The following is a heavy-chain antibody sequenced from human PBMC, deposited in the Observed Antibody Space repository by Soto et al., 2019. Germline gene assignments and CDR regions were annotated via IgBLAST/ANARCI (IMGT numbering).Heavy chain of an antibody. J-gene: IGHJ5*02. D-gene: IGHD1-26*01. CDR1: GGSFSGYY. CDR3: ARGTWELRFDP. Sequence: QVQLQQWGAGLLKPSETLSLTCAVYGGSFSGYYWSWIRQPPGEGLEWIGEINHSGSTNYNPSLTSRVPISVDTSKTQFSLQLSSMTAADTAVYFCARGTWELRFDPWGQGTLVTVSS. V-gene: IGHV4-34*01. CDR2: INHSGST.